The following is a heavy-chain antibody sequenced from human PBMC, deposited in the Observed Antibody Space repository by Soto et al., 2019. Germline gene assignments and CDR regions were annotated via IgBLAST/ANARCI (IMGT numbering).Heavy chain of an antibody. CDR2: INHSGST. CDR3: ARSYGGKVLDY. V-gene: IGHV4-34*01. J-gene: IGHJ4*02. CDR1: GRSFSGYY. Sequence: QVQLQQWGAGLLKPSETLSLTCAVYGRSFSGYYWSWIRQPPGKGLEWIGEINHSGSTNYNPSLKSRVTISVDTSISVDTSKNQFSLKLSSVTAADTAVYYCARSYGGKVLDYWGQGTLVTVSS. D-gene: IGHD4-17*01.